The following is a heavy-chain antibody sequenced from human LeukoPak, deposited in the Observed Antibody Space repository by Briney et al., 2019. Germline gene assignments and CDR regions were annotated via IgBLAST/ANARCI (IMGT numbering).Heavy chain of an antibody. J-gene: IGHJ6*03. CDR1: GYTFTSYG. V-gene: IGHV1-18*01. CDR2: ISAYNGNT. D-gene: IGHD3-3*01. CDR3: ARDLISRYDFWSGYYTAEGYYYYYYMDV. Sequence: ASVKVSCKASGYTFTSYGISWVRQAPGQGLEWMGWISAYNGNTNYAQKLQGRVTMTTDTSTSTAYMELRSLRSDDTAVYYCARDLISRYDFWSGYYTAEGYYYYYYMDVWGKGTTVTVSS.